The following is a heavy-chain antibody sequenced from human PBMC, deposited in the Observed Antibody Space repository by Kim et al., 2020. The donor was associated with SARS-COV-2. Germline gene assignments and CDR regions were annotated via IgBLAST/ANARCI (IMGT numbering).Heavy chain of an antibody. CDR2: IYWDDDK. CDR3: AHRRAGGYFDY. Sequence: SGPTLVKPTQTLTLTCSFSGFSLSTSEVGVGWIRQPPGKALEWLALIYWDDDKRYNPSLKSRLTITKDTSKNQVVLTMTNMDPVDTATYYCAHRRAGGYFDYWGQGTLVTVSS. CDR1: GFSLSTSEVG. J-gene: IGHJ4*02. V-gene: IGHV2-5*02. D-gene: IGHD3-22*01.